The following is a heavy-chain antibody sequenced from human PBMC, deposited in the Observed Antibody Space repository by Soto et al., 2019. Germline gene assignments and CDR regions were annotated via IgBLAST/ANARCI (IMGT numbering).Heavy chain of an antibody. CDR2: ISYDGSNK. CDR1: GFTFSSYA. Sequence: GGLRLSCAASGFTFSSYAMHWVRQAPGKGLEWVAVISYDGSNKYYADSVKGRFTISRDNSKNTLYLQMNSLRAEDTAVYYCARDMGPTGAMVRGVIPEYYYYGMDVWGQGTTVTVSS. V-gene: IGHV3-30-3*01. D-gene: IGHD3-10*01. CDR3: ARDMGPTGAMVRGVIPEYYYYGMDV. J-gene: IGHJ6*02.